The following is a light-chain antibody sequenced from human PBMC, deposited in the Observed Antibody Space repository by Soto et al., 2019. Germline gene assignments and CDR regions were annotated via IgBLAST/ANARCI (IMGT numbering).Light chain of an antibody. Sequence: EIVLTQSPGTLSLSPGERATLSCRASQNDARNYLAWYQQRPGQAPRLLIYDASTRATGIPDRFSGSGSGTDFTLTISRLEPEDFAVYFCQQYARPPLAFGGGTKVDI. J-gene: IGKJ4*01. V-gene: IGKV3-20*01. CDR2: DAS. CDR1: QNDARNY. CDR3: QQYARPPLA.